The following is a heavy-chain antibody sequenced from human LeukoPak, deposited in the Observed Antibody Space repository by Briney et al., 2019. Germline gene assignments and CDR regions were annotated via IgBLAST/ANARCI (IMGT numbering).Heavy chain of an antibody. D-gene: IGHD2-2*02. CDR2: ISAYNGNT. V-gene: IGHV1-18*01. J-gene: IGHJ3*02. Sequence: ASVKVSCKASGYTFTSYGISWVRQAPGQGLEWMGWISAYNGNTNYAQKLQGRVTMTTDTSTSTAYMELRSLRSDDTAVYYSARDAGIVVVPAAIGDDAFDIWGQGTMVTVSS. CDR3: ARDAGIVVVPAAIGDDAFDI. CDR1: GYTFTSYG.